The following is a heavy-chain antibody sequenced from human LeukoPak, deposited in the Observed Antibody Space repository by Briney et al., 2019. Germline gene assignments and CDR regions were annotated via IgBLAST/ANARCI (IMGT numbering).Heavy chain of an antibody. CDR3: ARDSGSGWYVGWFDP. V-gene: IGHV3-48*02. D-gene: IGHD6-19*01. Sequence: GGSLRLSCAASGFTFSSYSMNWVRQAPGEGLEWVSYISNSSITIYYADSVKGRFTISRDNAKNSLYLQMNSLRDEDTAVYYCARDSGSGWYVGWFDPWGQGTLVTVSS. J-gene: IGHJ5*02. CDR1: GFTFSSYS. CDR2: ISNSSITI.